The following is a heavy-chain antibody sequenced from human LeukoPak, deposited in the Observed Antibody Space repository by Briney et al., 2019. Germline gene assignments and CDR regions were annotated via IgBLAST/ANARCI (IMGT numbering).Heavy chain of an antibody. D-gene: IGHD6-13*01. Sequence: AASVKVSCKASGGTLSSYAISWVRQAPGQGLEWMGGIIPIFGTANYAQKFQGRVAITTDESTSTAYMELSSLRSEDTAVYYCASGSWYGGYDAFDIWGQGTMVTVSS. V-gene: IGHV1-69*05. CDR2: IIPIFGTA. J-gene: IGHJ3*02. CDR3: ASGSWYGGYDAFDI. CDR1: GGTLSSYA.